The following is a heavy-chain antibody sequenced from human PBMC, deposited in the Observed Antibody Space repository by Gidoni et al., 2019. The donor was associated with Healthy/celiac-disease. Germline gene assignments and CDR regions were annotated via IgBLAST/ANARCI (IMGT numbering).Heavy chain of an antibody. CDR2: ISSSSSTI. Sequence: EVQLVESGGGLVQPGGSLRLSCAASGFTFRSYSMNWVRQAPGKGLEWVSYISSSSSTIYYADSVKGRFTISRDNAKNSLYLQMNSLRDEDTAVYYCARVTRVGPYFPTVVVTATDAFDIWGQGTMVTVSS. CDR3: ARVTRVGPYFPTVVVTATDAFDI. D-gene: IGHD2-21*02. CDR1: GFTFRSYS. V-gene: IGHV3-48*02. J-gene: IGHJ3*02.